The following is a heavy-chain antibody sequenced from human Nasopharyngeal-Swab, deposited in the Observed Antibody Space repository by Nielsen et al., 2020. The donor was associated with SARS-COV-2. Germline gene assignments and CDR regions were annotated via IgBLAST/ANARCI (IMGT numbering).Heavy chain of an antibody. Sequence: VRQIPGKGLEWVSAISGSGGSTYYADSVKGRFTISRDNSKNTLYLQMNSLRAEDTAVYYCAREYYDILTGYLQAYYYGMDVWGQGTTVTVSS. D-gene: IGHD3-9*01. J-gene: IGHJ6*02. V-gene: IGHV3-23*01. CDR3: AREYYDILTGYLQAYYYGMDV. CDR2: ISGSGGST.